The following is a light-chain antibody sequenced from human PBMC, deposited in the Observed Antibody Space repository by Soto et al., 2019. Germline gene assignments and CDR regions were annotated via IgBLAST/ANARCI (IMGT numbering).Light chain of an antibody. CDR2: GAS. CDR1: QSVLYSSNNKNY. J-gene: IGKJ1*01. CDR3: QQYYGTPRT. V-gene: IGKV4-1*01. Sequence: DIVMTQSPDSLAGSLGGWATINCKSSQSVLYSSNNKNYLAWYQQKPGQPPQLLIYGASTRESGVPDRFSGSGSGTDFTLTISRLQAEDVAVYYCQQYYGTPRTFGQGTKVEIK.